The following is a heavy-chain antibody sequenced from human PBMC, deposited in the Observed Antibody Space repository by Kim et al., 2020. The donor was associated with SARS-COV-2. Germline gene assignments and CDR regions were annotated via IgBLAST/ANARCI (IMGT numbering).Heavy chain of an antibody. CDR2: IYPGDSDT. J-gene: IGHJ4*02. V-gene: IGHV5-51*01. CDR3: AGRYCSGGSCYPEEYYFDS. D-gene: IGHD2-15*01. Sequence: GESLKISCKGSGYSFTSYWIGWVRQMPGKGLEWMGIIYPGDSDTRYSPSFQGQVTISADKSISTAYLQWSSLKASDTAMYYCAGRYCSGGSCYPEEYYFDSWGQGTLVTVSS. CDR1: GYSFTSYW.